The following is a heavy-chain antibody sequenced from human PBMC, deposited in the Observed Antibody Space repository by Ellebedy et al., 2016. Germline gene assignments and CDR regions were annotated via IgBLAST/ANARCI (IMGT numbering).Heavy chain of an antibody. V-gene: IGHV3-30-3*01. D-gene: IGHD2-15*01. CDR2: ISYDGSNK. Sequence: GESLKISCAASGFTFSNSPMHWVRQAPGKGLEWVAVISYDGSNKYNADSVKGRFTISRDNSKNTLYLQMNSLRTGDTALYYCARDRPDSGGFDVWGQGTLVTVSS. CDR3: ARDRPDSGGFDV. CDR1: GFTFSNSP. J-gene: IGHJ5*02.